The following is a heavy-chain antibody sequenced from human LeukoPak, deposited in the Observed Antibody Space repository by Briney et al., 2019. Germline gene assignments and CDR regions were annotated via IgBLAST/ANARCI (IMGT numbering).Heavy chain of an antibody. D-gene: IGHD3-10*01. CDR2: IRYDGSNK. CDR3: ARGADGSGNLMGY. J-gene: IGHJ4*02. Sequence: GGSLRLSCAASGFIFSSYGMHWVRQAPGKGLEWVAFIRYDGSNKYYADSVKGRFTISRDNSKNTLYLQMNSLRAEDTAVYYCARGADGSGNLMGYWGQGTLVTVSS. CDR1: GFIFSSYG. V-gene: IGHV3-30*02.